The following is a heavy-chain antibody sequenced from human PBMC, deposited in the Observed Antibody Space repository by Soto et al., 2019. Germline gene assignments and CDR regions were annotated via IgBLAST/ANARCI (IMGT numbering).Heavy chain of an antibody. D-gene: IGHD3-10*01. Sequence: PSETLSLTCAVYGGSFSGYYWTWIRQPPGTGLEWIGEINHSGSTNYNPSLKSRVTISVDTSKNQFSLKLTSVTAADTAVYYCAREGYYLNWFDPWGQGTLVTVS. CDR1: GGSFSGYY. V-gene: IGHV4-34*01. CDR2: INHSGST. J-gene: IGHJ5*02. CDR3: AREGYYLNWFDP.